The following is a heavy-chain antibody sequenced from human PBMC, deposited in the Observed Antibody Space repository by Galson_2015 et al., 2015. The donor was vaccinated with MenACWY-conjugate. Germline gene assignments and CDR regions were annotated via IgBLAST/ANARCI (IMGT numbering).Heavy chain of an antibody. V-gene: IGHV3-21*06. J-gene: IGHJ6*02. CDR3: ASPLSRSSWYGSGMDV. CDR2: ISMSSSYI. D-gene: IGHD6-13*01. Sequence: SLRLSCAASGFTFSSYTINWVRQAPGKGLEWVSSISMSSSYIYYADSVKGRFTISRDNAKNSLYLQMNSLRAEDTAVYYCASPLSRSSWYGSGMDVWGQGTTVTVSS. CDR1: GFTFSSYT.